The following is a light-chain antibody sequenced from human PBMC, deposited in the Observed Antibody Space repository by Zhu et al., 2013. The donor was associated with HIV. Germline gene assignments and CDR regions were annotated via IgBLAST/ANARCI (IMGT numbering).Light chain of an antibody. Sequence: DIQMTQSPSTLSPSVGDRVTITCRASQSIGTWLAWYQQKPGKAPKFLIYDASTLETGVPSRFSGSGSGTEFTLTISSLQPDDFATYYCQQYNTYSSFGQGTRLEIK. CDR2: DAS. CDR3: QQYNTYSS. CDR1: QSIGTW. J-gene: IGKJ5*01. V-gene: IGKV1-5*01.